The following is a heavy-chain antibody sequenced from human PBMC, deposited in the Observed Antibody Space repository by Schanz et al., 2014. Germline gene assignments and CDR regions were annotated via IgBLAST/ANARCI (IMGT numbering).Heavy chain of an antibody. V-gene: IGHV1-18*01. CDR2: INGYNAHT. J-gene: IGHJ4*02. D-gene: IGHD3-10*01. CDR3: AREATPYGSGSYSFDY. Sequence: QVQLVQSGAEVKKPGASVKVSCKASGYTFTSSVFSWVRQAPGQGLEWMGWINGYNAHTNYAQKFQGRVTMTTDTSTNTAYMELRSLRLDDTATYYCAREATPYGSGSYSFDYWGQGTLVTVSS. CDR1: GYTFTSSV.